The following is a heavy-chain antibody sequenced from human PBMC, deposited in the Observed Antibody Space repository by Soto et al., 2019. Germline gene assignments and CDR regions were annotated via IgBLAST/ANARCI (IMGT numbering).Heavy chain of an antibody. D-gene: IGHD3-10*01. Sequence: GGSLRLSCAASGFTFSDYYINWIPQAPGKGLEWVSYISSSSTYKNDADSVKGRFTISRDNAKNALFLQMNSLRAEDTAVYYCARVRGLLPSHDDFDIWGQGTRVSVAS. CDR2: ISSSSTYK. J-gene: IGHJ3*02. V-gene: IGHV3-11*06. CDR3: ARVRGLLPSHDDFDI. CDR1: GFTFSDYY.